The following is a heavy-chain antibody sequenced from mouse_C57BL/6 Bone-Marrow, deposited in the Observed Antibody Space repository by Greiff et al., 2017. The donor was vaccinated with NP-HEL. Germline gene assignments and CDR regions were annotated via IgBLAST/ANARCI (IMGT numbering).Heavy chain of an antibody. CDR2: INPSNGGT. D-gene: IGHD2-4*01. Sequence: QVQLQQPGTELVKPGASVKLSCKASGYTFTSYWMHWVKQRPGQGLEWIGNINPSNGGTNYNEKFKSKATLTVNKSSSTAYMQLSSLTSEDSAVYYCARNDYDGGGFAYWGQGTLVTVSA. J-gene: IGHJ3*01. CDR3: ARNDYDGGGFAY. CDR1: GYTFTSYW. V-gene: IGHV1-53*01.